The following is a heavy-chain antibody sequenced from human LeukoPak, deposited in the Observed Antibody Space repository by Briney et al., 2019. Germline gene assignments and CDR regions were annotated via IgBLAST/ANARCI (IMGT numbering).Heavy chain of an antibody. CDR3: AKGTYSSSWYSFDY. CDR2: IRSKANSYAT. CDR1: GFTFSGSA. J-gene: IGHJ4*02. Sequence: PGGSLRLSCAASGFTFSGSAMHWVRQASGKGLEWVGRIRSKANSYATAYAASVKGRFTISRDDSKNTAYLQMNSVRAEDTAVYYCAKGTYSSSWYSFDYWGQGTLVTVSS. V-gene: IGHV3-73*01. D-gene: IGHD6-13*01.